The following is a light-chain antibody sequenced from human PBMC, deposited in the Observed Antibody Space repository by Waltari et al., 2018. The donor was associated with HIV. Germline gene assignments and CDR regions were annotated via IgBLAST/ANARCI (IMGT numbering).Light chain of an antibody. V-gene: IGLV1-44*01. CDR1: ISNIAGNP. Sequence: QSVLTQPPSASGTPGPRVSISCSGSISNIAGNPVDGYQQFPGTAPKPIIYSNNQRPSGVPDRFSGSKSGTSASLGISGLQSDDEADYYCASWDDSLNGWVFGGGTKLAVL. CDR3: ASWDDSLNGWV. J-gene: IGLJ3*02. CDR2: SNN.